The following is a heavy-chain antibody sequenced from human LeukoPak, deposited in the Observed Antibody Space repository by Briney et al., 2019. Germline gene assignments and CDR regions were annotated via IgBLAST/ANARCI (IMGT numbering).Heavy chain of an antibody. Sequence: ASVKVSCKASGYTFTSYGISWVRQAPGQGLEWMGWISAYNGNTNYAQKFQGRVTMTRNTSISTAYMELSSLRSEDTAVYYCARVRSSWYSGWFDPWGQGTLVTVSS. CDR3: ARVRSSWYSGWFDP. J-gene: IGHJ5*02. CDR2: ISAYNGNT. V-gene: IGHV1-18*01. CDR1: GYTFTSYG. D-gene: IGHD6-13*01.